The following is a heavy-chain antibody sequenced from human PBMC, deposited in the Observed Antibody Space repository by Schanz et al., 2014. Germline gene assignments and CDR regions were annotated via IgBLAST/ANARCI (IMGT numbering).Heavy chain of an antibody. CDR1: GFTFSSCG. CDR3: AKEYQDCSSTSCYLWENYYMDV. J-gene: IGHJ6*03. D-gene: IGHD2-2*01. Sequence: QVQLVESGGGVVQPGRSLRLSCAASGFTFSSCGLHWVRQSPGKGLEWGALISYDGSNKYYADSVKGRFTISRDSSKNTLYLQMNSLRAEDTAVYYCAKEYQDCSSTSCYLWENYYMDVWGKGTTVTVS. CDR2: ISYDGSNK. V-gene: IGHV3-30*18.